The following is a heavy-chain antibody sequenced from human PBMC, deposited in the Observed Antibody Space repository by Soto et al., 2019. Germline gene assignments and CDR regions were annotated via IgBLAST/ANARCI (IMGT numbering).Heavy chain of an antibody. V-gene: IGHV3-23*01. CDR2: ISGSGGST. Sequence: GGSLRLSCAASGFTFSSYAMSWVRQAPGKGLEWVSAISGSGGSTYYADSVKGRFTISRDNSKNTLYLQMNSLRAEDTAVYYCAKDSVMCSGGSCYPDYWGQGTLVTVSS. CDR1: GFTFSSYA. J-gene: IGHJ4*02. CDR3: AKDSVMCSGGSCYPDY. D-gene: IGHD2-15*01.